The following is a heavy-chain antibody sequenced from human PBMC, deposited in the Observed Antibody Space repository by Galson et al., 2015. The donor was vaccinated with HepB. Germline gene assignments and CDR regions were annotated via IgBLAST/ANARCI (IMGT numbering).Heavy chain of an antibody. CDR3: AKTGYSSNWHWNGMDV. Sequence: SLRLSCAASGFTFSSYAMNWVRQSPGKGLEWVSAISGSGGRTYYVDSVKGRFTISRDNSNNTLYLQMNSLRAEDTAVYYCAKTGYSSNWHWNGMDVWGQGTTVTVSS. J-gene: IGHJ6*02. V-gene: IGHV3-23*01. CDR2: ISGSGGRT. D-gene: IGHD6-13*01. CDR1: GFTFSSYA.